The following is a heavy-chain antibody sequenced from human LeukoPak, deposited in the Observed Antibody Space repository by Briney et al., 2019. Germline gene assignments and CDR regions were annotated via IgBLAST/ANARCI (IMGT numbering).Heavy chain of an antibody. D-gene: IGHD3-22*01. Sequence: SETLSLTCTVSGGSISSYYWSWIRQPPGKGLEWIGYIYYSGSTNYNPSLKSRVTISVDTSKNQFSLKLSSATAADTAVYYCARVDSSGYLLDYWGQGTLVTVSS. CDR3: ARVDSSGYLLDY. J-gene: IGHJ4*02. V-gene: IGHV4-59*01. CDR2: IYYSGST. CDR1: GGSISSYY.